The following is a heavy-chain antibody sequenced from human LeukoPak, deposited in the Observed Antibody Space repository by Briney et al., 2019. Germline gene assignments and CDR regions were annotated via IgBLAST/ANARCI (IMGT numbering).Heavy chain of an antibody. J-gene: IGHJ6*03. CDR3: ARDRDIVVVPAAIGRDYYYYYMDV. CDR2: IYYAGNT. CDR1: GYSLDSGASY. D-gene: IGHD2-2*02. Sequence: SETLSLTCTVSGYSLDSGASYWSWLRQHPGKGLEWIGYIYYAGNTYYNPSLKSRVTMSVDTSKNQFSLKLSSVTAADTAVYYCARDRDIVVVPAAIGRDYYYYYMDVWGKGTTVTVSS. V-gene: IGHV4-31*03.